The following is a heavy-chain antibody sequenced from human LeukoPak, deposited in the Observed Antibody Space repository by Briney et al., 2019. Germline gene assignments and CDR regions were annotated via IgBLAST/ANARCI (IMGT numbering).Heavy chain of an antibody. D-gene: IGHD2-2*01. J-gene: IGHJ6*02. CDR3: AKDISSSTSWYYGMDV. V-gene: IGHV3-9*01. CDR1: GFTFDDYA. CDR2: ISWNSGSI. Sequence: GRSLRLSCAASGFTFDDYAMHWVRHAPGKGLEWVSGISWNSGSINYADSVKGRFTISRDNAKNSLYLQMNSLRAEDTALYYCAKDISSSTSWYYGMDVWGQGTTVTVSS.